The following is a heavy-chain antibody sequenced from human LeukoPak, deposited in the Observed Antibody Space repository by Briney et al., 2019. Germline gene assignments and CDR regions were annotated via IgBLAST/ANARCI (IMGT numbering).Heavy chain of an antibody. D-gene: IGHD3-22*01. Sequence: ASVKVPCKASGYTFTSYDINWVRQATGQGLEWMGWMNPNSGNTGCAQKFQGRVTMTRNTSISTAYMELSSLRSEDTAVYYCARKVVGAFDIWGQGTMVTVSS. J-gene: IGHJ3*02. CDR1: GYTFTSYD. CDR2: MNPNSGNT. CDR3: ARKVVGAFDI. V-gene: IGHV1-8*01.